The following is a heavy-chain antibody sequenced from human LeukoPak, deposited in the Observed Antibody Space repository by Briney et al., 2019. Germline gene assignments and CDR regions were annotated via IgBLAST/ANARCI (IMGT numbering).Heavy chain of an antibody. CDR1: GFTFSSYS. Sequence: GGSLRLSCAASGFTFSSYSMDWVRQAPGKGLEWVSSISSSSSYIYYADSVKGRFTISRDNAKNSLYLQMNSLRAEDTAVYYCARVTGGYSGSSYYSYYFDYWGQGTLVTVPS. V-gene: IGHV3-21*01. CDR3: ARVTGGYSGSSYYSYYFDY. CDR2: ISSSSSYI. D-gene: IGHD5-12*01. J-gene: IGHJ4*02.